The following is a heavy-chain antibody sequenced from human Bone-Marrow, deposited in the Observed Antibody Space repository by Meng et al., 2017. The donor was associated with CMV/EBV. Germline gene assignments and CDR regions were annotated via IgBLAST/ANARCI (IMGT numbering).Heavy chain of an antibody. CDR1: GYTFTGYY. J-gene: IGHJ3*02. Sequence: ASVKVSCKASGYTFTGYYMHWVRQAPGQGLEWMGWISVYNGYTNYAQRFQGRVTMTTDTSTSTAYMELRSLRSDDTAVYYCARDYCTSCYRGDAFDIWGQGTMVTVSS. D-gene: IGHD2-2*01. V-gene: IGHV1-18*04. CDR3: ARDYCTSCYRGDAFDI. CDR2: ISVYNGYT.